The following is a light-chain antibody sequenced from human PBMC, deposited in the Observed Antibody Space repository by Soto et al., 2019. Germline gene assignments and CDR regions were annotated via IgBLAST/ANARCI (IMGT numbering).Light chain of an antibody. CDR1: QSMSSDY. CDR2: GAS. Sequence: SLLTQSPGTLSLSPGDTATLSCRASQSMSSDYVAWYQQKPGQAPRLLIFGASSRATGIPDRFSGSGSGTDFTLTSSRLEPEDFAVYYCQQYGSSPLTFGGGTKVDIK. V-gene: IGKV3-20*01. CDR3: QQYGSSPLT. J-gene: IGKJ4*01.